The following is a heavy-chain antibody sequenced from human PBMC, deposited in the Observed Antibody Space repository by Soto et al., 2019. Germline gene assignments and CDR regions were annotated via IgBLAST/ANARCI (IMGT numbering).Heavy chain of an antibody. Sequence: QMQLQESGPGLVKPSGTLSLTCGVSGGSISSSKWWTWVRQPPGKGPEWIGEIYHSGSTNYNPSLTSRVTISLVKSMNQFSRTLTSVSAADTAVYSCASQDYSSSTDASFLVNGYFDLWGRGILVTVSS. V-gene: IGHV4-4*02. CDR2: IYHSGST. D-gene: IGHD6-6*01. J-gene: IGHJ2*01. CDR3: ASQDYSSSTDASFLVNGYFDL. CDR1: GGSISSSKW.